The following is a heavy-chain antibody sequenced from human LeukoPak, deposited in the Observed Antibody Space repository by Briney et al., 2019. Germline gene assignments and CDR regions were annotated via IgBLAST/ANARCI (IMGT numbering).Heavy chain of an antibody. V-gene: IGHV3-21*01. J-gene: IGHJ6*03. D-gene: IGHD3-3*01. Sequence: PGGSPRLSCAASGFTFSSYSMNWVRQAPGKGLEWVSSISSSSSYIYYADSVKGRFTISRDNAKNSLYLQMNSLRAEDTAVYYCARGDYYDFWSGLRGHNYYYYYYMDVWGKGTTVTVSS. CDR3: ARGDYYDFWSGLRGHNYYYYYYMDV. CDR2: ISSSSSYI. CDR1: GFTFSSYS.